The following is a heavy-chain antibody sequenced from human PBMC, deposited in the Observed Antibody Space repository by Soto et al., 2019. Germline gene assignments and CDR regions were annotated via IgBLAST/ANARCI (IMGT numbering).Heavy chain of an antibody. CDR3: ARGKYYYDSGGYPRYGMDV. CDR1: GGSISSGSYY. V-gene: IGHV4-39*02. Sequence: PSETLSLTCTVSGGSISSGSYYWGWIRQPPGKGLEWIASINFSGTTYDNPSLKSRVTISVDNAKNSLYLQMNSLRAEDTALYYCARGKYYYDSGGYPRYGMDVWGQGTTVTVSS. CDR2: INFSGTT. D-gene: IGHD3-22*01. J-gene: IGHJ6*02.